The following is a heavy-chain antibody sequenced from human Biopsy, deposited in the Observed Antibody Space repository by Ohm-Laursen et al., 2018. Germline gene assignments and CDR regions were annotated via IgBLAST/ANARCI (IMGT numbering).Heavy chain of an antibody. J-gene: IGHJ4*02. CDR3: ARGMRTTGWPYFDY. Sequence: TLSLTWTVSGGSISSGGSYWSWIRQRPGKGLEWIGYIFNSANTYYNPSLKNLITISGDTSKNQFSLKLNSVTAADTAVYYCARGMRTTGWPYFDYWGQGILVTVSS. D-gene: IGHD2/OR15-2a*01. V-gene: IGHV4-31*01. CDR2: IFNSANT. CDR1: GGSISSGGSY.